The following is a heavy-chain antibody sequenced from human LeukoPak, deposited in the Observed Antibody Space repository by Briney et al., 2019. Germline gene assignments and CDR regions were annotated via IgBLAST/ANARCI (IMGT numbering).Heavy chain of an antibody. CDR2: IYSGGST. V-gene: IGHV3-53*01. Sequence: GGSLRLSCAASGFTVSSNYMSWVRQAPGKGLEWVSVIYSGGSTYYADSVKGRFTISRDNSKNTLYLQMNSLRAEDTAVYYCAKSVSPDYDFWSGYYYYYYYYGMDVWGQGTTVTVSS. J-gene: IGHJ6*02. CDR1: GFTVSSNY. CDR3: AKSVSPDYDFWSGYYYYYYYYGMDV. D-gene: IGHD3-3*01.